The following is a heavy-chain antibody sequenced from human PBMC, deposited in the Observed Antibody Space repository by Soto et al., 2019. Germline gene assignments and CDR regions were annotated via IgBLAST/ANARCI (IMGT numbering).Heavy chain of an antibody. V-gene: IGHV1-69*13. D-gene: IGHD3-3*01. CDR2: IIPIFGTA. CDR3: ARQASIFGVVMLDDAFDI. Sequence: GASVKVSCKASGGTFSSYAISWVRQAPGQGLEWMGGIIPIFGTANYAQKFQGRVTITADESTSTAYMELSSLRSEDTAVYYCARQASIFGVVMLDDAFDIWGQGTMVTVSS. CDR1: GGTFSSYA. J-gene: IGHJ3*02.